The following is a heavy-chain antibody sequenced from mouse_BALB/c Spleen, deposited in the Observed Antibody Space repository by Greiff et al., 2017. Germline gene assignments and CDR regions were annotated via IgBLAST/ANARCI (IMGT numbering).Heavy chain of an antibody. Sequence: QVTLIVCCPGIFQPSQTLRLTCPFSWFSLTIYGIGFCWIRQPSGKGLEWLAHIWWNDNKYYNTALKSRLTISKDTSNNQVFLKIASVDTADTATYYCARRARRQHENYIDSWGQGNPLTVSS. J-gene: IGHJ2*01. CDR2: IWWNDNK. CDR3: ARRARRQHENYIDS. CDR1: WFSLTIYGIG. V-gene: IGHV8-11*01. D-gene: IGHD2-12*01.